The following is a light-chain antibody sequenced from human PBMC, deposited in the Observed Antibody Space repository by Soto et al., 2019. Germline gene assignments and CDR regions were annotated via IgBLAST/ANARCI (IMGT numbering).Light chain of an antibody. CDR3: QQYGSSPPMYT. CDR2: DAS. J-gene: IGKJ2*01. CDR1: QSVGSSY. Sequence: EIVLTQSPGTLSLSPGERATLSCRTSQSVGSSYLAWYQQKPGQAPRLLIYDASNRATGIPDRFSGSGSGTDFTLTISRLEPEDFAVYYCQQYGSSPPMYTFGQGTKLEIK. V-gene: IGKV3-20*01.